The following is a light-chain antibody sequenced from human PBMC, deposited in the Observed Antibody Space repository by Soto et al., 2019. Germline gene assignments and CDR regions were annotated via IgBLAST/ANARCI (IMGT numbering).Light chain of an antibody. CDR1: SSDVGGYNY. V-gene: IGLV2-14*01. J-gene: IGLJ2*01. CDR3: SSYTSSSTHV. CDR2: EVS. Sequence: QSVLTQPASVSGSPGQSIPISCTGTSSDVGGYNYVSWFQQYPGKAPKLMIFEVSNRPSGVANRFSGSKSGNTASLTISGLQAEDEGNYYCSSYTSSSTHVFGGGTKVTVL.